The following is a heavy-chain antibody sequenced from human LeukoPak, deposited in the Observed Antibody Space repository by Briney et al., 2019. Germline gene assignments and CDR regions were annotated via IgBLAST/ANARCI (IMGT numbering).Heavy chain of an antibody. J-gene: IGHJ4*02. CDR2: IPSTSSYT. Sequence: GGSLRLSCVASGFTFSDYYMSWIRQAPGKGLEWVSYIPSTSSYTSYADSVEGRFTISRDNAKNSLYLQMNSLRAEDTAVYYGARAANTAAGTRTLDIDGWGQGTLVTVSS. CDR1: GFTFSDYY. D-gene: IGHD6-13*01. CDR3: ARAANTAAGTRTLDIDG. V-gene: IGHV3-11*05.